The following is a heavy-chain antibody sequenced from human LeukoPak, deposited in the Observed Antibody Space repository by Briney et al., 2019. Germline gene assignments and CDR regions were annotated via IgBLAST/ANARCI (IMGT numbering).Heavy chain of an antibody. CDR2: IWYDGSNK. D-gene: IGHD5-18*01. V-gene: IGHV3-33*06. J-gene: IGHJ4*02. CDR1: GFTFSSYG. Sequence: PGRSLRLSCAASGFTFSSYGMHWVRHAPGKGLEWVAVIWYDGSNKYYADSVKGRFTISRDNSKNTLYLQMNSLRAEDTAVYYCAKDQSLAAMVIMDWGQGTLVTVSS. CDR3: AKDQSLAAMVIMD.